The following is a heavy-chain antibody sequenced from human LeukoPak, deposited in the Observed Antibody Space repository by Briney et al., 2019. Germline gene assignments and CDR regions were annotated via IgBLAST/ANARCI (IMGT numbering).Heavy chain of an antibody. CDR3: ARYSVVGWLQSSYYFDY. D-gene: IGHD5-24*01. CDR1: GGSIISGDYY. V-gene: IGHV4-30-4*01. J-gene: IGHJ4*02. Sequence: SGTLSLTCTVSGGSIISGDYYWSWIRQPPGKGLEWIGYIYYSGSTYYNPSLKSRVTISVDTSKNQFSLKLSSVTAADTAVYYGARYSVVGWLQSSYYFDYWGQGTLVTVSS. CDR2: IYYSGST.